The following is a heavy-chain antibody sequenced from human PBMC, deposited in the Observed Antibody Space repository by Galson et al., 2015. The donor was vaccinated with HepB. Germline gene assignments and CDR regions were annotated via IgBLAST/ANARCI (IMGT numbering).Heavy chain of an antibody. CDR1: GFTFSSYA. J-gene: IGHJ3*02. D-gene: IGHD3-9*01. CDR2: ISGSGGST. V-gene: IGHV3-23*01. Sequence: SLRLSCAASGFTFSSYAMSWVRQAPGKGLEWVSAISGSGGSTYYADSVKGRFTISRDNSKNTLYLQMGSLRAEDMAAYYCAREAEGYFDSWLVGAFDIWGQGTMVTVSS. CDR3: AREAEGYFDSWLVGAFDI.